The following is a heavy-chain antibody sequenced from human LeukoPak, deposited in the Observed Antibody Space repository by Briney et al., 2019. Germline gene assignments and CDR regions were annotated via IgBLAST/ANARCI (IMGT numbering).Heavy chain of an antibody. CDR3: ARHDSSGYYYYFDY. D-gene: IGHD3-22*01. CDR1: GGSLSSSSYY. CDR2: IYYSGST. Sequence: PSETLSLTCTVSGGSLSSSSYYWGWLRQPPGKGLEWLGSIYYSGSTYYNPSLKSRVTISVDTSKNQFSLKLSSVTAADTAVYYCARHDSSGYYYYFDYWGQGTLVTVSS. V-gene: IGHV4-39*01. J-gene: IGHJ4*02.